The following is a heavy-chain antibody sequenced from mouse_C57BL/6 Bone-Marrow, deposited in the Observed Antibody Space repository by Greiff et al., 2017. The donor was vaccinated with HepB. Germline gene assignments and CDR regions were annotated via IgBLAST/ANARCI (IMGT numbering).Heavy chain of an antibody. CDR1: GYTFTEYT. V-gene: IGHV1-62-2*01. J-gene: IGHJ2*01. CDR3: ARHPHYYGSSYDYFDY. CDR2: FYPGSGSI. Sequence: QVQLKESGAELVKPGASVKLSCKASGYTFTEYTIHWVKQRSGQGLEWIGWFYPGSGSIKYNEKFKDKATLTADKSSSTVYMELSRLTSEDSAVYFCARHPHYYGSSYDYFDYWGQGTTLTVSS. D-gene: IGHD1-1*01.